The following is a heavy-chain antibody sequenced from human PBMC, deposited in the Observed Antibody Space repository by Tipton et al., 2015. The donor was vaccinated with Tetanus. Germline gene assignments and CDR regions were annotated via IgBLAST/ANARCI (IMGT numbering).Heavy chain of an antibody. Sequence: SLRLSCAASGFTFDDFAMHWVRQAPGKGLEWVSVLGSGGSRYYADSVKGRFTISRDNSKSTLYLQMNSLRAEDTAVYYCAKKLADSTTWYFFDYWGQGTLVTVSS. J-gene: IGHJ4*02. CDR3: AKKLADSTTWYFFDY. CDR1: GFTFDDFA. D-gene: IGHD6-13*01. V-gene: IGHV3-23*01. CDR2: LGSGGSR.